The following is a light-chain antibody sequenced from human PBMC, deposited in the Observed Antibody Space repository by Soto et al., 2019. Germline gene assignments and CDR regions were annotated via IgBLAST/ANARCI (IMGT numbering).Light chain of an antibody. CDR1: QSVSSY. V-gene: IGKV3-11*01. CDR3: QYYGSSHSNT. J-gene: IGKJ5*01. Sequence: EIVMTQSPATLSVSPGERATLSCRASQSVSSYLAWYQQKPGQAPRLLIYDASNRATGIPARFSGSGSGTDFTLTISSLEPEDFAVYYCQYYGSSHSNTFGQGTRLEI. CDR2: DAS.